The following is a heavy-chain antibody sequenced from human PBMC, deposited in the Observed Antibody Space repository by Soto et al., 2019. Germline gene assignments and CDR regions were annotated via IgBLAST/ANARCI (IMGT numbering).Heavy chain of an antibody. J-gene: IGHJ6*02. D-gene: IGHD3-3*01. CDR1: GFTFSSYG. CDR2: ISYDGSNK. V-gene: IGHV3-30*18. CDR3: AKVIWSPPYYYYGMDV. Sequence: PGGSLRLSCAASGFTFSSYGMHWVRQAPGKGLEWVAVISYDGSNKYYADSVKGRFTISRDNSKNTLYLQMNSLRAEDTAVYYCAKVIWSPPYYYYGMDVWGQGTTVTVSS.